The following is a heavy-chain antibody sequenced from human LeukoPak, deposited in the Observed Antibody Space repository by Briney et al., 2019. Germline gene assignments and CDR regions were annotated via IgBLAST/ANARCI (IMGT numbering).Heavy chain of an antibody. D-gene: IGHD6-13*01. J-gene: IGHJ5*02. CDR1: GGSIRSSH. V-gene: IGHV4-59*01. CDR2: IYYSGTS. CDR3: AKAAGYSTIYWFDP. Sequence: SETLSLTCTVSGGSIRSSHWSWIRQPPGKGLEFFGYIYYSGTSNYNPSLKSRVTMSVDTSNNQFSLRLNSVTAADTAVYYCAKAAGYSTIYWFDPWGQGTLVTVSS.